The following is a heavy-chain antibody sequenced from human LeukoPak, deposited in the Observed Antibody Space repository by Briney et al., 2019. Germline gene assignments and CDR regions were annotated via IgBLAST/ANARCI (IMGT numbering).Heavy chain of an antibody. CDR1: GGSISSYY. CDR2: IYYSGST. Sequence: PSETLSLTCTVSGGSISSYYWSWIRQPPGKGLEWIGYIYYSGSTNYKPSLKSRVTISVDTSKNQFSLKLSSVTAADTAVYYCARDPDELILNWYFDLWGRGTLVTVSS. D-gene: IGHD3-16*01. J-gene: IGHJ2*01. CDR3: ARDPDELILNWYFDL. V-gene: IGHV4-59*01.